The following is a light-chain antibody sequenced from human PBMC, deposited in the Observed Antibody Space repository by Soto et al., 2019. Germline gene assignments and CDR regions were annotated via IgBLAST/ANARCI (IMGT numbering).Light chain of an antibody. CDR2: AAS. V-gene: IGKV1-39*01. CDR3: QQSYSTPRT. CDR1: QSISNY. Sequence: DIQMTQSPSSLSVSVGERVTITCRASQSISNYLNWYQQKPGKAPKLLIYAASTLQSGVPSRFSGSGSGTDFTLTVSSLQPEDFATYYCQQSYSTPRTFGQGTKVEIK. J-gene: IGKJ1*01.